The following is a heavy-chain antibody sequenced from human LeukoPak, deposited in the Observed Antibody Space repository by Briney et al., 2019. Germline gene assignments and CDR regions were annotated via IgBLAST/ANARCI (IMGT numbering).Heavy chain of an antibody. J-gene: IGHJ4*02. D-gene: IGHD3-22*01. CDR3: ARGTHYYDSSGYYGAFDY. CDR2: IYSGGST. CDR1: GFTVSSNY. Sequence: GGSLRLSCAASGFTVSSNYMSWVRQAPGKGLEWVSVIYSGGSTYYADSVKGRFTISRDNSKNTLYLQMNSLRAEDTAVYYCARGTHYYDSSGYYGAFDYWGQGTLVTVSS. V-gene: IGHV3-53*01.